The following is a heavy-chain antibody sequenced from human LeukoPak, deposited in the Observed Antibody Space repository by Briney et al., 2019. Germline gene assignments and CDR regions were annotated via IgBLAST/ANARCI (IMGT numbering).Heavy chain of an antibody. CDR3: ARVGGYDLSFFDY. CDR1: GFTVSSNY. D-gene: IGHD5-12*01. Sequence: GGSLRLTCAASGFTVSSNYMSGVRQAPGKGLEWVSVIYSGGSTYYADSVKGRFTISRDNSKNTLYLQMNSLRAEDTAVYYCARVGGYDLSFFDYWGQGTLVTVSS. CDR2: IYSGGST. V-gene: IGHV3-53*01. J-gene: IGHJ4*02.